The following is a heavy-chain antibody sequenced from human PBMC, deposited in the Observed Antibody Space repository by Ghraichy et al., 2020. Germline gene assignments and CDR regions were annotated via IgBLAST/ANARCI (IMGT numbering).Heavy chain of an antibody. V-gene: IGHV3-23*01. J-gene: IGHJ4*02. CDR2: ITGSGGIT. D-gene: IGHD1-26*01. Sequence: GGSLRLSCTVSGFTFSSYAMSWVHQAPGKGLEWDSTITGSGGITYYADSVKGRFTISRDNSKNTLYLEMNSLRAEDTAVYYCAKGSGSYYRHFDYWGQGTLVTVSS. CDR3: AKGSGSYYRHFDY. CDR1: GFTFSSYA.